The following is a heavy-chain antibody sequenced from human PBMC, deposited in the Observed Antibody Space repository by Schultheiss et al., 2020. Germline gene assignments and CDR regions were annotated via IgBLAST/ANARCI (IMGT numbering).Heavy chain of an antibody. CDR3: ARGLKVRPAAGTIWFDP. CDR1: GGSISSSSYY. D-gene: IGHD6-13*01. Sequence: SQTLSLTCTVSGGSISSSSYYWGWIRQPPGKGLEWIGSIYYSGSTNSNPSLKSRVTISVDTSKNQFSLKLSSVTAADTAVYYCARGLKVRPAAGTIWFDPWGQGTLVTVSS. V-gene: IGHV4-39*07. CDR2: IYYSGST. J-gene: IGHJ5*02.